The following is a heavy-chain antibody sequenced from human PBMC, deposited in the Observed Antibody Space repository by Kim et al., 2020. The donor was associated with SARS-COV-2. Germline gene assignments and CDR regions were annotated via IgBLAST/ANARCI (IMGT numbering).Heavy chain of an antibody. V-gene: IGHV3-30*02. Sequence: KYYADSVRGRFAISRDNSKNTLYLQIYSLRPEDTAVYYCANLDAAVYAMDVWGQGTTVTVSS. D-gene: IGHD5-18*01. J-gene: IGHJ6*02. CDR3: ANLDAAVYAMDV. CDR2: K.